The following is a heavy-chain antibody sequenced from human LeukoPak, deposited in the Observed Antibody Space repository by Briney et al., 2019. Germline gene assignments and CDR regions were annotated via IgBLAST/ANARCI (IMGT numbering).Heavy chain of an antibody. D-gene: IGHD3-3*01. CDR1: GYTFTSYD. CDR2: MNPNSGNT. J-gene: IGHJ4*02. Sequence: ASVKVSCKASGYTFTSYDINWVRQATGQGLEWMGWMNPNSGNTGYAQKFQGRVTTTRNTSISTAYMELSSLRSEDTAVYYCAGGLPSIFGVVMGYWGQGTLVTVSS. CDR3: AGGLPSIFGVVMGY. V-gene: IGHV1-8*03.